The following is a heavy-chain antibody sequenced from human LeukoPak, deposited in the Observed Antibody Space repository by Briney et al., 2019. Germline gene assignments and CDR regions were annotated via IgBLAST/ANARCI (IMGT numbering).Heavy chain of an antibody. CDR2: IIPIFGTA. CDR1: GGTFSIYA. Sequence: ASVKVSFKASGGTFSIYAISWVRQAPGQGLEWMGGIIPIFGTANYAQKFQGRVTITADKSTSTAYMELSSLRSEDTAVYYCARSELDDILTGYLYYFDYWGQGTLVTVSS. J-gene: IGHJ4*02. CDR3: ARSELDDILTGYLYYFDY. V-gene: IGHV1-69*06. D-gene: IGHD3-9*01.